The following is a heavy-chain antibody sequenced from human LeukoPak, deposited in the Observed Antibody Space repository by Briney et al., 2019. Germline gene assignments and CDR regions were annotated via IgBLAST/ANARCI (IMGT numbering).Heavy chain of an antibody. V-gene: IGHV4-4*07. CDR2: IYTSGST. CDR3: ARVVSWFGIYYFDY. Sequence: SETLSLTCTVSGGSISSYYWSWIRQPAGKGLEWIGRIYTSGSTNYNPSLKSRVTMSVDTSKNQFSPKLSSVTAADTAVYYCARVVSWFGIYYFDYWGQGTLVTVSS. CDR1: GGSISSYY. D-gene: IGHD3-10*01. J-gene: IGHJ4*02.